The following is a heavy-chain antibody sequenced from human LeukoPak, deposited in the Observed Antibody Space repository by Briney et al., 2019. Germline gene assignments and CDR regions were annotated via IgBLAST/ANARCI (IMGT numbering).Heavy chain of an antibody. D-gene: IGHD2-2*01. V-gene: IGHV4-39*01. CDR1: GGSISSSSCY. J-gene: IGHJ3*02. CDR2: IYYSGST. Sequence: PSETLSLTCTVSGGSISSSSCYWGWIRQPPGKGLEWIGSIYYSGSTYYNPSLKSRVTISVDTSKNQFSLKLSSVTAADTAVYYCASHRSAVVVPAAHLGLDAFDIWGQGTMVTVSS. CDR3: ASHRSAVVVPAAHLGLDAFDI.